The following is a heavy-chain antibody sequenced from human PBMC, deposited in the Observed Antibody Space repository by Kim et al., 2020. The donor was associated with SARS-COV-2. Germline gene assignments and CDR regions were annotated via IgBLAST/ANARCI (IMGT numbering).Heavy chain of an antibody. V-gene: IGHV4-39*01. Sequence: SETLSLTCTVSGGSISSSYYYWGWIRQPPGKGLQWIGSIYYGGSTYYNPSLKSRVTISVDTSKNQFSLKLSSVTAADTAVYYRARQSNILTGSASYNWFDPWGQGTLVTVSS. D-gene: IGHD3-9*01. J-gene: IGHJ5*02. CDR3: ARQSNILTGSASYNWFDP. CDR2: IYYGGST. CDR1: GGSISSSYYY.